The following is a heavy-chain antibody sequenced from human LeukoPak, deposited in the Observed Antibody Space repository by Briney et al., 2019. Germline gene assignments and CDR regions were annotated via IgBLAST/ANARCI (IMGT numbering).Heavy chain of an antibody. J-gene: IGHJ4*02. CDR3: ARREGTRPMDY. V-gene: IGHV4-39*01. CDR2: IFYDGST. D-gene: IGHD6-6*01. CDR1: GGSISSSGSF. Sequence: SETLSLTCTVSGGSISSSGSFWGWVRQSPGKGLEWIGNIFYDGSTYYNPSLKSRVTISVDTSKNQFCLKLSSVTAAETAVYYCARREGTRPMDYWGQGTLVTVSS.